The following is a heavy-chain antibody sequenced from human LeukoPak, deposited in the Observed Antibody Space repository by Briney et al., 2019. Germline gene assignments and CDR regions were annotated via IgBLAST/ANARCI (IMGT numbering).Heavy chain of an antibody. Sequence: ASVKVSCKASGYTFTSYGIGWVRQAPGQGLEWMGWISAYNGNTNYAQKLQGRVTMTTETSTSTAYMELRSLRSDDTAVYYCARDIPTVTPLDYWGQGTLVTVSS. CDR3: ARDIPTVTPLDY. D-gene: IGHD4-11*01. CDR2: ISAYNGNT. V-gene: IGHV1-18*01. CDR1: GYTFTSYG. J-gene: IGHJ4*02.